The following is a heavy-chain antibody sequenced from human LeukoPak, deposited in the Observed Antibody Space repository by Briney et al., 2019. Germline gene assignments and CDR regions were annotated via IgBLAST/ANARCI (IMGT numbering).Heavy chain of an antibody. CDR1: GGSISSSSYY. J-gene: IGHJ3*02. CDR2: IYYSGST. D-gene: IGHD4-23*01. CDR3: ARETSRWSSRDAFDI. Sequence: SETLSLTCTVSGGSISSSSYYWGWIRQPPGKGLEWIGSIYYSGSTYYNPSLKSRVTISVDTSKNQFSLKLSSVTAADTAVYYCARETSRWSSRDAFDIWGQGTMVTVSS. V-gene: IGHV4-39*07.